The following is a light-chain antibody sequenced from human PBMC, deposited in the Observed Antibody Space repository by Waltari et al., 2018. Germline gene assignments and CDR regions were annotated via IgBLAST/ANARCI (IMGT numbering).Light chain of an antibody. J-gene: IGLJ2*01. CDR2: KDT. Sequence: SSELTQSPSLSVSPGQTARITCSGDALAKQYVYWYQQKPGQAPMLLIYKDTARPSGIPERFSGSNSGTTVSLTISGVRAEDEADYYCQSSDSSATVWFFGGGTKLTVL. CDR1: ALAKQY. V-gene: IGLV3-25*03. CDR3: QSSDSSATVWF.